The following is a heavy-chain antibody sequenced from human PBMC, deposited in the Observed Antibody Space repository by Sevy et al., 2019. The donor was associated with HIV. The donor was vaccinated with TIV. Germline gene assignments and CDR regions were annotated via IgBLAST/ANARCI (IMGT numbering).Heavy chain of an antibody. CDR3: VRDTNYFYVDV. D-gene: IGHD1-1*01. CDR2: IKPDGSVK. V-gene: IGHV3-7*01. Sequence: GGSLRLSCVVSGFSFSNNWMTWVRQAPGKGLEWVANIKPDGSVKSYVDSVKGRFTISRDNAKNSLSLQMNSLSAEDMAVYYCVRDTNYFYVDVWGKGTTVTVSS. J-gene: IGHJ6*03. CDR1: GFSFSNNW.